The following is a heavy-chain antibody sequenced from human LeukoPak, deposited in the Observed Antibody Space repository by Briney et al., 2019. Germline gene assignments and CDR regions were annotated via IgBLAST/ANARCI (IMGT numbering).Heavy chain of an antibody. Sequence: SETLSLTRTVSGGSISSYYWSWIRQSPGKGLEWIGYIYYSGSTNYNPSLKSRVTISVDTSKNQFSLKLSSVTAADTAVYYCARTGYSSGWYFDYWGQGTLVTVSS. CDR3: ARTGYSSGWYFDY. D-gene: IGHD6-19*01. V-gene: IGHV4-59*01. J-gene: IGHJ4*02. CDR2: IYYSGST. CDR1: GGSISSYY.